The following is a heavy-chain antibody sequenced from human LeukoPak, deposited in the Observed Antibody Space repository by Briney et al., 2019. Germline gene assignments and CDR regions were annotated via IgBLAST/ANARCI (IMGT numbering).Heavy chain of an antibody. V-gene: IGHV4-34*01. CDR3: ARGRPDYYGSGTHQDYYYYGMDV. J-gene: IGHJ6*02. D-gene: IGHD3-10*01. CDR1: GGSFSGYY. Sequence: PSETLSLTCAVYGGSFSGYYWSWIRQAPGKGLEWIGEINHSGSTNYSPSLKSRVTISVDTSKNQFSLRLTSVTAADRAVYYCARGRPDYYGSGTHQDYYYYGMDVWGQGTTVTVSS. CDR2: INHSGST.